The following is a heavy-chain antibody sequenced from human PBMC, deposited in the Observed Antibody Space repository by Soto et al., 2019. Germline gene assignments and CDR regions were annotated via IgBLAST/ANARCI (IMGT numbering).Heavy chain of an antibody. CDR1: GGSISTYY. CDR2: IYSSGST. D-gene: IGHD1-26*01. J-gene: IGHJ4*02. CDR3: ARPSGSYLYYFDY. V-gene: IGHV4-4*08. Sequence: SETLSLTCTVSGGSISTYYWSWIRQPPGKGLEWIGYIYSSGSTNYNPSLKSRVTISVDTSKNQFSLKLNSVTAADTAVYYCARPSGSYLYYFDYWGQGTLVTVSS.